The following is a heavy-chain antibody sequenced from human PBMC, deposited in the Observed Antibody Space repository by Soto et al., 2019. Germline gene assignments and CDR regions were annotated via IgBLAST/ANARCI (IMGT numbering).Heavy chain of an antibody. D-gene: IGHD3-22*01. CDR2: ISAGGGST. V-gene: IGHV3-23*01. J-gene: IGHJ6*02. Sequence: EVQLLESGGGLVQPGGSLRLSCAASGFAFSSYSMTWVRQAPGKGLEWVSAISAGGGSTYYADSVKGRFTISRVNSKNTLYLQMNDLRAEDTALYYCAKDPTSYDDNGGYYILNMYVWGQGTTVTVSS. CDR3: AKDPTSYDDNGGYYILNMYV. CDR1: GFAFSSYS.